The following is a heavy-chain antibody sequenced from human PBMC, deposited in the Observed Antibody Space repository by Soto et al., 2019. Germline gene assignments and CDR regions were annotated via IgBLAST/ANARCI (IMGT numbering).Heavy chain of an antibody. V-gene: IGHV1-69*06. CDR3: ASHPGIAAAAAEFYFDY. CDR2: IIPIFGTA. D-gene: IGHD6-13*01. J-gene: IGHJ4*02. Sequence: SVKVSCKASGGTFSSYAISWVRQAPGQGVEWMGGIIPIFGTAIYAQKFQGRVTITADKSTSTVYMDLSSLRSEDTAVYYCASHPGIAAAAAEFYFDYWGQGTLVTVSS. CDR1: GGTFSSYA.